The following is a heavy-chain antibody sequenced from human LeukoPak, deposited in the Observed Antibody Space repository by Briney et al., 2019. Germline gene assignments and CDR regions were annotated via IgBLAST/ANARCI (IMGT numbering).Heavy chain of an antibody. CDR2: VSYSGST. V-gene: IGHV4-59*01. J-gene: IGHJ4*02. D-gene: IGHD5-24*01. Sequence: SETLSLTCTVSGGSISSYYWNWVRQPPGKGLEWIGYVSYSGSTNYNPSLKSRVTISVDTSKNQFSLKLNSVTAADTAVYYCARTGGYNSPFSFWGQGALVTVSS. CDR3: ARTGGYNSPFSF. CDR1: GGSISSYY.